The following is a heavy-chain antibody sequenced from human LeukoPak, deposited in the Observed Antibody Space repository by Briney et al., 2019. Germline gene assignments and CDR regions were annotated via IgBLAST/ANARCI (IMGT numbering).Heavy chain of an antibody. V-gene: IGHV3-48*01. CDR2: ISSSSSTI. D-gene: IGHD6-19*01. CDR1: GFTFSSYS. CDR3: ARDSPRGSGWYSGDY. J-gene: IGHJ4*02. Sequence: PGGSLRLSCAASGFTFSSYSMNWVRQAPGKGLEWVSYISSSSSTIYYADSVKGRFTISRDNAKNSLYLQMNSLRAEDTAVYYCARDSPRGSGWYSGDYWGQGTLVTVSS.